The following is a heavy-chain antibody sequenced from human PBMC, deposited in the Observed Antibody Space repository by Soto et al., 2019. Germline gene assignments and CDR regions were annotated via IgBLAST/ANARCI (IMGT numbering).Heavy chain of an antibody. Sequence: PSETLSLTCSVSNDSITHYYWSWIRQPPGKGLEWIGYIYYSGSTNYNPSLKSRVTMSVDTSKNQFSLKVRSVTDADTAVYYCARAGYGGYAAFDCWGQGTLVTVSS. D-gene: IGHD5-12*01. V-gene: IGHV4-59*01. J-gene: IGHJ4*02. CDR3: ARAGYGGYAAFDC. CDR2: IYYSGST. CDR1: NDSITHYY.